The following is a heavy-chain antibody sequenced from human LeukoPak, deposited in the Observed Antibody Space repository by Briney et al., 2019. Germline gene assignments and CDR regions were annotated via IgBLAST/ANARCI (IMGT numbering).Heavy chain of an antibody. CDR1: GYTFTSYG. CDR2: ISAYNGNT. J-gene: IGHJ4*02. Sequence: ASVKVSCKASGYTFTSYGISWVRQAPGQGLEWMGWISAYNGNTNYAQKLQGRVTMTTDTSTSTAYMELRSLRSDDTAVYYCAREGRAQLWFGRNRDDFDYWGQGTLVTVSS. CDR3: AREGRAQLWFGRNRDDFDY. V-gene: IGHV1-18*01. D-gene: IGHD3-10*01.